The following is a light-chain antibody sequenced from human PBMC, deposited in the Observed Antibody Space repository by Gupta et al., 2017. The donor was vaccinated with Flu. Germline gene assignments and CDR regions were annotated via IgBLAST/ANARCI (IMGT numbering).Light chain of an antibody. CDR1: SGHSSYA. CDR2: LNSDGSH. CDR3: QTWGTGIGV. V-gene: IGLV4-69*01. J-gene: IGLJ2*01. Sequence: QLALTQPPPAAASLPASAMPTCSPGSGHSSYAIAWLQQQPEQGPRYLMKLNSDGSHPTGDGIPDRFSGSSSGAERYLTISSLQSEDEADYYCQTWGTGIGVFGGGTKLTVL.